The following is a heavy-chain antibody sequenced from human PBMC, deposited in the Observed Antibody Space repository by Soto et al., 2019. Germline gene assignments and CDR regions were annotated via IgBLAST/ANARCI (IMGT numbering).Heavy chain of an antibody. Sequence: ASETLSLTCAVYGGSFSGYYWSWIRQPPGKGLEWIGEINHSGSTNYNPSLKGRVTISVDTSKNQFSLKLSSVTAADTAVYYCAREGKRPYYYYYYKDVWSKGTTVTVSS. CDR3: AREGKRPYYYYYYKDV. J-gene: IGHJ6*03. V-gene: IGHV4-34*01. CDR2: INHSGST. CDR1: GGSFSGYY.